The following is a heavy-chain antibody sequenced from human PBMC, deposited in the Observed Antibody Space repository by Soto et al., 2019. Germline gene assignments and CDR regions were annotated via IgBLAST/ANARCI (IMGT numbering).Heavy chain of an antibody. D-gene: IGHD3-10*01. J-gene: IGHJ5*02. Sequence: SETLSLTCAVYGGSFSGYYWSWIRQPPGKGLEWIGEINHSGSTNYNPSLKSRVTISVDTSKNQFSLKLSSVTAADTAVYYCARGLVTYGSGSYYNVRWFDPWGQGTLVTVT. CDR3: ARGLVTYGSGSYYNVRWFDP. CDR1: GGSFSGYY. V-gene: IGHV4-34*01. CDR2: INHSGST.